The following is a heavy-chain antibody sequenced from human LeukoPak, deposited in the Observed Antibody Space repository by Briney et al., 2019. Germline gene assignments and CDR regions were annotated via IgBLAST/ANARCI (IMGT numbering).Heavy chain of an antibody. D-gene: IGHD3-10*01. J-gene: IGHJ4*02. CDR2: ISYDGSNK. CDR3: ARGYGSGSYLDY. CDR1: GFTFSSYA. Sequence: GRSMRLSCAASGFTFSSYAMNWVRQAPDKGLEWVAAISYDGSNKYYADSVKGRFTISRDNSKNTLYLQMNSLRAEDTAVYFCARGYGSGSYLDYWGQGTLVTVSS. V-gene: IGHV3-30*04.